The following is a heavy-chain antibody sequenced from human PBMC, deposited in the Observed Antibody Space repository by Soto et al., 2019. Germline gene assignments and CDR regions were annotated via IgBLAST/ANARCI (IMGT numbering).Heavy chain of an antibody. V-gene: IGHV3-33*01. J-gene: IGHJ4*02. Sequence: QVQLVESGGGVVQPGRSLRLSCAASGFTFSSYGMHWVRQAPGKGLEWVAVIWYDGSNKYYADSVKGRFTISRDNSKNTLYLQMNSLRAEDTAVYYCDSQQTLLWEYYFDYWGQGTLVTVSS. CDR1: GFTFSSYG. CDR3: DSQQTLLWEYYFDY. CDR2: IWYDGSNK. D-gene: IGHD3-10*01.